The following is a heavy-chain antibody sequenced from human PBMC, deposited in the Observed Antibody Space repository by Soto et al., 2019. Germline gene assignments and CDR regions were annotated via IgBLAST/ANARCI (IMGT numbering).Heavy chain of an antibody. D-gene: IGHD2-15*01. Sequence: PSETLSLTCPVSGGSISSYYWSWIRQPPGKGLEWIGYIYYSGSTNYNPSLKSRVTISVDTSKNQFSLKLSSVTAADTAVYYCARHVVAATKLAFDIWGQGTMVTVSS. V-gene: IGHV4-59*08. CDR2: IYYSGST. CDR3: ARHVVAATKLAFDI. J-gene: IGHJ3*02. CDR1: GGSISSYY.